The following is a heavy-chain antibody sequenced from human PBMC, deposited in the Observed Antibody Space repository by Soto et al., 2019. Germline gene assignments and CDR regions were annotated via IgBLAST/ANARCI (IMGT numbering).Heavy chain of an antibody. V-gene: IGHV3-23*01. CDR2: ISGSGGST. CDR3: AKDSLKYTLLLFYYFDY. J-gene: IGHJ4*02. Sequence: EVQLLESGGGLVQPGGSLRLSCAASGFTFSSYAMSWVRQAPGKGLEWVSAISGSGGSTYYADSVKGRFTISRDNSKNTLYLQMNSLRAEDTAVYYCAKDSLKYTLLLFYYFDYWGQGTLVTVSS. D-gene: IGHD2-21*02. CDR1: GFTFSSYA.